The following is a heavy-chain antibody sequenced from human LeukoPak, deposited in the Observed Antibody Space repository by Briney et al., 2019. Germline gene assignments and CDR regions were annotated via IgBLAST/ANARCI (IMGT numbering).Heavy chain of an antibody. CDR3: ARDADLLRLFDY. D-gene: IGHD3-3*01. CDR1: GGSISSYY. V-gene: IGHV4-59*12. Sequence: SETLSLTCTVSGGSISSYYWSWIRQPPGKGLEWIGYIYYSGSTNYNPSLKSRVTMSVDTSKNQFSLKLSSVTAADTAVYYCARDADLLRLFDYWGQGTLVTVSS. J-gene: IGHJ4*02. CDR2: IYYSGST.